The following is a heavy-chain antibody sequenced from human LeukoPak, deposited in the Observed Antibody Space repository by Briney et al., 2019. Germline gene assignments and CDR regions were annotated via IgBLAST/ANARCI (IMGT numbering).Heavy chain of an antibody. D-gene: IGHD3-22*01. CDR3: AADLLNYYDSSGPGGGNY. CDR2: IVVGSGNT. Sequence: SVKVSCKASGFTFTSSAMQWVRQARGQRLEWIGWIVVGSGNTNYAQKFQERVTITRDMSTSTAYMELSSLRSEDTAVYYCAADLLNYYDSSGPGGGNYWGQGTLVTVSS. CDR1: GFTFTSSA. V-gene: IGHV1-58*02. J-gene: IGHJ4*02.